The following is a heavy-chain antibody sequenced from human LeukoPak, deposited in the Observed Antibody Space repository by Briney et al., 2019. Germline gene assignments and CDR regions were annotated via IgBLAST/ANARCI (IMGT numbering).Heavy chain of an antibody. CDR3: AREWELIAFDI. J-gene: IGHJ3*02. Sequence: PGGSLRLSCAASGFTFSSYWMHWVRQAPGKGLVWVSRINSDGSSTSYADSVKGRFTISRDNAKNTLYLQMNSLRAGDTAVYYCAREWELIAFDIWGQGTMVTVSS. CDR2: INSDGSST. V-gene: IGHV3-74*01. CDR1: GFTFSSYW. D-gene: IGHD1-26*01.